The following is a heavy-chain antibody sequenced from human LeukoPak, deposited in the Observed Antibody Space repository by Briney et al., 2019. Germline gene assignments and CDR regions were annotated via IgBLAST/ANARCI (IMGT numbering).Heavy chain of an antibody. J-gene: IGHJ4*02. D-gene: IGHD5-18*01. CDR1: GGSISSYY. CDR2: IYYSGGT. CDR3: ARRGYSYGFDY. V-gene: IGHV4-59*08. Sequence: SETLSLTCTVSGGSISSYYWSWIRRPPGKGLEWIGYIYYSGGTNYNPSLKSRVTISVDTSKNQFSLKLSSVTAADTAVYYCARRGYSYGFDYWGQGTLVTVSS.